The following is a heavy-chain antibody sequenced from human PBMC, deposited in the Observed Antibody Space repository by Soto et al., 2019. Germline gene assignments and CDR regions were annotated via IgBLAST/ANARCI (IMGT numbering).Heavy chain of an antibody. CDR1: GYTFRNYA. Sequence: ASVKVSCKANGYTFRNYAMHWVRQAPGQGLEWMGWINGGNGNTKYSQKFQGRVTITRDTSASTAYMELSSLRSEDTAVYYCARDGPIHDLVPARYFYGMDVWGQGTGVTLS. V-gene: IGHV1-3*01. CDR3: ARDGPIHDLVPARYFYGMDV. CDR2: INGGNGNT. D-gene: IGHD2-21*01. J-gene: IGHJ6*02.